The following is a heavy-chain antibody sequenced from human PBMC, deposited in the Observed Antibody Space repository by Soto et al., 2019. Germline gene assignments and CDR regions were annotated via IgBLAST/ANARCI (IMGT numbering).Heavy chain of an antibody. CDR3: AMVDVYVTPSPQDV. J-gene: IGHJ6*02. CDR2: INTYNGNT. Sequence: QVQLVQSRAEVKNPGASVKVSCKASGYSFTRYGIAWARQAPGQGLEWMGWINTYNGNTNYAQNLQGRVTLTTDTFTTTAYMELTSVRSNVTTIYYCAMVDVYVTPSPQDVWGQGTTVSVSS. CDR1: GYSFTRYG. V-gene: IGHV1-18*01. D-gene: IGHD3-16*01.